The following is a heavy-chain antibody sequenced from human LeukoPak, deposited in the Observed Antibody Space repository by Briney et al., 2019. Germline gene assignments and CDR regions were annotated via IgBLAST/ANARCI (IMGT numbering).Heavy chain of an antibody. CDR3: VRDLWSLGD. V-gene: IGHV3-7*05. D-gene: IGHD3-10*01. CDR1: GFTFSNYW. CDR2: IKQDGSEK. J-gene: IGHJ4*02. Sequence: GGSLRLSCAASGFTFSNYWMSWIRQAPGKGLEWVANIKQDGSEKYFVDSVQGRFSISRDYARNSVHLQMNSLRVEDTAVYYCVRDLWSLGDWGQGTLVTVSS.